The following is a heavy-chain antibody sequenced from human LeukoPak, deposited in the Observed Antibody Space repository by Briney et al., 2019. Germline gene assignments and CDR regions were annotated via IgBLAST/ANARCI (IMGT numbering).Heavy chain of an antibody. D-gene: IGHD6-13*01. J-gene: IGHJ4*02. V-gene: IGHV3-73*01. CDR3: SIAYSNYDY. CDR1: GFTFDDYA. Sequence: PGGSLRLSCVASGFTFDDYAMHWVRQVPGKGLEWVGRIRGKTHNYATAYAASVKGRFTISRDDSKNTAYLQMNSLKTEDTAVYYCSIAYSNYDYWGQGTLVTVSS. CDR2: IRGKTHNYAT.